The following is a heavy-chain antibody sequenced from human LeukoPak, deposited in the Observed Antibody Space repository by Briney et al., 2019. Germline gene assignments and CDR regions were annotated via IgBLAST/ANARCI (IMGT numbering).Heavy chain of an antibody. CDR1: GYTFTGYG. CDR2: ISAYNGNT. V-gene: IGHV1-18*04. CDR3: ALQLLGGYDQFDY. D-gene: IGHD5-12*01. Sequence: WASVKVSCKASGYTFTGYGISWVRQAPGQGLEWMGWISAYNGNTNYAQKLQGRVTMTTDTSTSTAYMELRSLRSDDTAVYYCALQLLGGYDQFDYWGQGTLVTVSS. J-gene: IGHJ4*02.